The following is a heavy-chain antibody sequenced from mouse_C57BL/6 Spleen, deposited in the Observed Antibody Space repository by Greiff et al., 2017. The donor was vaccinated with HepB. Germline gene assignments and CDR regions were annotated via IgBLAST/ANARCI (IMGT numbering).Heavy chain of an antibody. V-gene: IGHV1-80*01. CDR3: ARKGYGSSLDY. D-gene: IGHD1-1*01. CDR1: GYAFSSYW. J-gene: IGHJ2*01. CDR2: IYPGDGDT. Sequence: QVQLQQSGAELVKPGASVKISCKASGYAFSSYWMNWVKQRPGKGLEWIGQIYPGDGDTNYNEKFKGKATFTADTSSNTAYMQLSSLTTEDSAIYYCARKGYGSSLDYWGQGTTLTVSS.